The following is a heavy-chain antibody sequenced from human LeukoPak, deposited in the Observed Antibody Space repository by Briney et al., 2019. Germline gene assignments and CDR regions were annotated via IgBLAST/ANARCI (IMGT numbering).Heavy chain of an antibody. CDR1: GFTFSNAW. V-gene: IGHV3-15*01. CDR3: STEDD. Sequence: PGGSLRLSCAASGFTFSNAWMSWVRQAPGKGLEWVGRIKSKTGGGTTDYAAPVKGRLTISRDDSKNTLYLRMNSLQTEDTAVYYCSTEDDWGQGTLVTVSS. J-gene: IGHJ4*02. CDR2: IKSKTGGGTT.